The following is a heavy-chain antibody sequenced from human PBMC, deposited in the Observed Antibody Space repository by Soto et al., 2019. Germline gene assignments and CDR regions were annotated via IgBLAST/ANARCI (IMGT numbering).Heavy chain of an antibody. V-gene: IGHV4-61*01. D-gene: IGHD3-10*01. CDR2: ISYSGST. CDR1: GGSVSSGSYY. J-gene: IGHJ4*02. Sequence: QVQLQESGPGLVKPSETLSLTCTVSGGSVSSGSYYWSWIRQPPGKGLEWIGYISYSGSTNYNPSRKGRVTISVATSKNQFSLKLSSVTAAYTAVYYGARLRGDGYTYVGFDYWGQGTLVTVSS. CDR3: ARLRGDGYTYVGFDY.